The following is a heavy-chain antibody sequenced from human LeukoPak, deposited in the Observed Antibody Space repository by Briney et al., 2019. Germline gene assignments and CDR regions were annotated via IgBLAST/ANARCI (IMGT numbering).Heavy chain of an antibody. Sequence: ASVKVSCKASGYTFTGYYMHWVRQAPRQGLEWMGWINPNSGGTNYAQKFQGRVTMTRDTSIGTAYMELSRLRSDDTAVYYCAKADGYYYYMDVWGKGTTVTVSS. CDR3: AKADGYYYYMDV. D-gene: IGHD5-24*01. V-gene: IGHV1-2*02. CDR2: INPNSGGT. CDR1: GYTFTGYY. J-gene: IGHJ6*03.